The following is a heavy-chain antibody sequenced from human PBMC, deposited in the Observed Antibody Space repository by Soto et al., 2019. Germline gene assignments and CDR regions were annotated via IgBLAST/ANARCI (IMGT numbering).Heavy chain of an antibody. V-gene: IGHV1-69*01. J-gene: IGHJ4*02. CDR2: IIPMFGTA. CDR1: GGTFNNHA. CDR3: ARGVHYDSSGYYYFY. D-gene: IGHD3-22*01. Sequence: QVQLVQSGAEVKKPGSSVKVSCKASGGTFNNHAISWVRQAPGQGLEWMGGIIPMFGTANYARKFQGRVTITADESTSTAYMELRSLRSEVTADYYCARGVHYDSSGYYYFYWGQGTLVTVSS.